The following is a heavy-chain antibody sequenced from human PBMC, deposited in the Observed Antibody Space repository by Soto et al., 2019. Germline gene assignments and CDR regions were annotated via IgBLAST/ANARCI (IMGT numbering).Heavy chain of an antibody. J-gene: IGHJ4*02. CDR3: ARGKAKENFDY. V-gene: IGHV3-23*01. D-gene: IGHD5-12*01. CDR1: GFTFSSYA. Sequence: GGSLRLSCAASGFTFSSYAMSWVRQAPGKGLEWVSTISGSGGSTYYADSVKSRFTISRDSSKKTLYLQMNSLRAEDTAVYYCARGKAKENFDYWGQGTLVTVSS. CDR2: ISGSGGST.